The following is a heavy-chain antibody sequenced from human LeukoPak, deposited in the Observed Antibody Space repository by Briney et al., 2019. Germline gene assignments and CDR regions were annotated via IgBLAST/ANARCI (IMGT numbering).Heavy chain of an antibody. CDR2: INHSGNT. J-gene: IGHJ4*02. Sequence: SETLSLTCSVSGGSISGDDDYWSWIRQPPGKGLEWIGYINHSGNTYYIPSLRSRGTISIDTSKNQFSLELSSVTAADTAVYYCARYTVTNLLDFWGQGTLVTVSS. CDR3: ARYTVTNLLDF. V-gene: IGHV4-30-4*08. D-gene: IGHD4-17*01. CDR1: GGSISGDDDY.